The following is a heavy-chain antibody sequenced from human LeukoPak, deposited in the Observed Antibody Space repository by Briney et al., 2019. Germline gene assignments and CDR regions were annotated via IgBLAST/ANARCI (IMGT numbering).Heavy chain of an antibody. CDR2: INHSGST. V-gene: IGHV4-34*01. J-gene: IGHJ6*03. Sequence: PSETLSLTCAVYGGSFSGYYWSWIRQPPGKGLGWIGEINHSGSTNYNPSLKSRVTISVDTSKNQFSLKLSSVTAADTAVYYCARVRYCSSTSCYRGYYHYYYMDVWGKGTTVTVSS. D-gene: IGHD2-2*01. CDR3: ARVRYCSSTSCYRGYYHYYYMDV. CDR1: GGSFSGYY.